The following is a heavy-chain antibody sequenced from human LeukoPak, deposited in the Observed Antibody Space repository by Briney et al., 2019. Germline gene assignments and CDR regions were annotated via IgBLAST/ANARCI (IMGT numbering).Heavy chain of an antibody. CDR3: TTERLLRYFDY. CDR2: IKSKTDGGTT. CDR1: GFTFSNVW. Sequence: GSLRPSCAAPGFTFSNVWMSWVRQAPGKGLEWVGRIKSKTDGGTTDYAAPVKGRFTISRDDSKNTLYLQMNSLKTEDTAVYYCTTERLLRYFDYWGQGTLVTVSS. V-gene: IGHV3-15*01. D-gene: IGHD3-9*01. J-gene: IGHJ4*02.